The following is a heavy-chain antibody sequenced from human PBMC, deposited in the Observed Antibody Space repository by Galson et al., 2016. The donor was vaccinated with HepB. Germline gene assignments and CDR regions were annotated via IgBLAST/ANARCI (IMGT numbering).Heavy chain of an antibody. CDR2: ISSRSNYK. D-gene: IGHD6-13*01. CDR1: EFTFDDYG. J-gene: IGHJ4*02. CDR3: ARDRRSSWGLNYFDY. V-gene: IGHV3-21*01. Sequence: SLRLSCAASEFTFDDYGMNWVRLAPGKGLEWVSSISSRSNYKYYTDSVEGRFTISRDSAKSSLYLQMNSLRAEDTAVYYCARDRRSSWGLNYFDYWGQGTLVTVSS.